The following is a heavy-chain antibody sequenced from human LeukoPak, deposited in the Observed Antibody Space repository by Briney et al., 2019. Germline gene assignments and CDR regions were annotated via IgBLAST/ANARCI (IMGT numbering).Heavy chain of an antibody. CDR1: GFTFSSYG. D-gene: IGHD3-10*01. J-gene: IGHJ5*02. CDR3: AREDGSGSYYNPGFDP. V-gene: IGHV3-30*03. Sequence: GGSLRLSCAASGFTFSSYGMHWVRQAPGKGLEWVAVISYDGSNKYYADSVKGRFTISRDNSKNTLYLQMNSLRAEDTAVYYCAREDGSGSYYNPGFDPWGQGTLVTVSS. CDR2: ISYDGSNK.